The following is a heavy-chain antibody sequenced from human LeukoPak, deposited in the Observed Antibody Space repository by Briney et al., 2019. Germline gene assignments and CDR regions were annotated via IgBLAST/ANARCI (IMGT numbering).Heavy chain of an antibody. D-gene: IGHD5-18*01. CDR2: IIPILGIA. J-gene: IGHJ4*02. CDR1: GGTFSSYT. CDR3: ARVDTAMAIDY. Sequence: SVKVSCKASGGTFSSYTISRGRQAPGPGVEGMGRIIPILGIANYAQKFQGRVTITADKSTSTAYMELSSLRSEDTAVYYCARVDTAMAIDYWGQGTLVTVSS. V-gene: IGHV1-69*02.